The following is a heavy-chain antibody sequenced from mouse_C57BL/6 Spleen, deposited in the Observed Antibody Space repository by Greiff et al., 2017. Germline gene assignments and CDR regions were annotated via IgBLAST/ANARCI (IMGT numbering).Heavy chain of an antibody. CDR1: GFNIKDDY. Sequence: EVQLQQSGAELVRPGASVKLSCTASGFNIKDDYMHWVKQRPEQGLEWIGWIDPENGDTEYASKFQGKATITADTSSNTAYLQLSSLTSEDTAVYYCTTSSGRPFAYWGQGTLVTVSA. D-gene: IGHD3-2*02. V-gene: IGHV14-4*01. J-gene: IGHJ3*01. CDR2: IDPENGDT. CDR3: TTSSGRPFAY.